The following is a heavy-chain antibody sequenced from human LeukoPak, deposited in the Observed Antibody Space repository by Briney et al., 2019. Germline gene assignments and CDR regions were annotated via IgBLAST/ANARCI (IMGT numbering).Heavy chain of an antibody. Sequence: GASVKVSCKASEGTFSSYAISWVRQAPGQGLEWMGGIIPIFGTANYAQKFQGRVTITTDESTSTAYMELSSLRSEDTAVYYCASSSSKYYFDYWGQGTLDTVSS. J-gene: IGHJ4*02. D-gene: IGHD6-6*01. CDR3: ASSSSKYYFDY. CDR2: IIPIFGTA. V-gene: IGHV1-69*05. CDR1: EGTFSSYA.